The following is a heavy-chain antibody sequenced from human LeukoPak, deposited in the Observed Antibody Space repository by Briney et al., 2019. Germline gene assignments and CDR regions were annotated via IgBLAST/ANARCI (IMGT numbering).Heavy chain of an antibody. CDR1: GFTFRSYG. J-gene: IGHJ6*03. Sequence: PGGSLRLSCAASGFTFRSYGMHWVRQATGKGLEWVAFIRYDETDKYYADSVKGRFTISRDNSKNTLYLQMSSLRAEDTAVYYCAKATNYHYMDVWGKGTTVTVSS. V-gene: IGHV3-30*02. CDR2: IRYDETDK. CDR3: AKATNYHYMDV.